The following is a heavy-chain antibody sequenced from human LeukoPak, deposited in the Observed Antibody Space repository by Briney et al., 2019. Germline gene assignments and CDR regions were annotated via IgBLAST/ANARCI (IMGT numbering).Heavy chain of an antibody. CDR3: ARGEEWFDP. J-gene: IGHJ5*02. CDR1: GFTFSTYA. V-gene: IGHV3-30*04. CDR2: ISYDVSKT. Sequence: PGGSLRLSCAASGFTFSTYAMHWVRQAPGKGLEWVAVISYDVSKTYYADSVKGRFTISRDNAKNSLYLQMNSLRAEDTAVYYCARGEEWFDPWGQGTLVTVSS. D-gene: IGHD1-26*01.